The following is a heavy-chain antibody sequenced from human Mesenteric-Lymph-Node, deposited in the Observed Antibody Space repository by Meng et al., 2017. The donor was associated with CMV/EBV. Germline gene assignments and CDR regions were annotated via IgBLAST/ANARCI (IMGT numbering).Heavy chain of an antibody. CDR3: ARDLLRPGPWYQLLCRNDAFDV. D-gene: IGHD2-2*01. V-gene: IGHV3-7*01. CDR2: IKQDGGEK. Sequence: GGSLRLSCEVSGFTFSSYWVSWVRQAPGKGLEWVANIKQDGGEKHYVDSVKGRFTISRDNAKKSVHLQMKSLRAEDTAVYYCARDLLRPGPWYQLLCRNDAFDVWGQGIMVTVSS. CDR1: GFTFSSYW. J-gene: IGHJ3*01.